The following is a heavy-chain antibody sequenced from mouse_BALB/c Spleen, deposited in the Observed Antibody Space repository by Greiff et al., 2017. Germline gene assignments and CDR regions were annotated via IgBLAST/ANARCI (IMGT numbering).Heavy chain of an antibody. D-gene: IGHD2-12*01. CDR3: ARLRRVYWYFDV. V-gene: IGHV3-6*02. Sequence: EVKLVESGPGLVKPSQSLSLTCSVTGYSITSGYYWNWIRQFPGNKLEWMGYISYDGSNNYNPSLKNRISITRDTSKNQFFLKLNSVTTEDTATYYCARLRRVYWYFDVWGAGTTVTVSS. J-gene: IGHJ1*01. CDR1: GYSITSGYY. CDR2: ISYDGSN.